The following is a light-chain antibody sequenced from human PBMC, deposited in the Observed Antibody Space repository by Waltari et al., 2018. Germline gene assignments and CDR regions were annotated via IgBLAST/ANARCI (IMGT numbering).Light chain of an antibody. V-gene: IGKV2-28*01. CDR2: VGS. Sequence: EIVMTQSPLSLPVTPGEPASISCRSSQSLLHANGKNYVDWYVLKPGQSPRLLISVGSNRASGVPDRFIGIGSDTDFTLRISRVEAEDFGVYYCMQALMTPNTFGQGTKLEI. CDR3: MQALMTPNT. CDR1: QSLLHANGKNY. J-gene: IGKJ2*01.